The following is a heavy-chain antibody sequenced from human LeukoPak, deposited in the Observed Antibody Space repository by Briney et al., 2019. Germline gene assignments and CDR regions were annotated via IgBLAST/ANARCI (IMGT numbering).Heavy chain of an antibody. CDR2: IYTSGST. D-gene: IGHD3-10*01. Sequence: SETLSLTCTVSGGSISSYYWSWIRRPAGKGLEWIGRIYTSGSTNYNPSLKSRVTMSVDTSKNQFSLKLSSVTAADTAVYYCARERHYYGSGTDSSRPDYWGQGNLVTVSS. V-gene: IGHV4-4*07. J-gene: IGHJ4*02. CDR1: GGSISSYY. CDR3: ARERHYYGSGTDSSRPDY.